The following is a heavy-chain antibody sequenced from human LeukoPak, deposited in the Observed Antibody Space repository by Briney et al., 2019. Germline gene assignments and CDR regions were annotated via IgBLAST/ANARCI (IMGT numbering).Heavy chain of an antibody. D-gene: IGHD5-24*01. V-gene: IGHV3-53*01. Sequence: GGSLRLSCAASGFTVSSNYMSWVRQAPGKGLEWVSVIRSAGTTSYADSVKGRFTISRDTSRNTLFLQMNSLRAEDTAVYYCAREFFFTDGYNHGVDYWGQGALVTVSS. J-gene: IGHJ4*02. CDR2: IRSAGTT. CDR1: GFTVSSNY. CDR3: AREFFFTDGYNHGVDY.